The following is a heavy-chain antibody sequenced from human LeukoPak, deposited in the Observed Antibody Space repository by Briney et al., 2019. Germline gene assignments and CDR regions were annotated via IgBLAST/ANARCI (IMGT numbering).Heavy chain of an antibody. Sequence: ASVKVSCKASGYTFTSYGITWVRQAPGQGLEWMGWISAYNGKTNYAQKLQGRVTMTTDTSTSTAYMELRSLRSDDTAVYYCARVGSGAYSVYFDYWGQGTLVTVSS. CDR1: GYTFTSYG. D-gene: IGHD2-15*01. J-gene: IGHJ4*02. CDR2: ISAYNGKT. V-gene: IGHV1-18*01. CDR3: ARVGSGAYSVYFDY.